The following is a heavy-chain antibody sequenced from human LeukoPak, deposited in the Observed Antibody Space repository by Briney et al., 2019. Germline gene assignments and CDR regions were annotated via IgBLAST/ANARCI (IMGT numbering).Heavy chain of an antibody. CDR3: ARRSPYLFDY. V-gene: IGHV3-23*01. J-gene: IGHJ4*02. CDR2: ISGSGGST. CDR1: GFTVSSNY. Sequence: GGSLRLSCAASGFTVSSNYMSWVRRAPGKGLEWVSAISGSGGSTYYADSVKGRFTISRDNSKNTLYLQMNSLRAEDTAVYYCARRSPYLFDYWGQGTLVTVSS.